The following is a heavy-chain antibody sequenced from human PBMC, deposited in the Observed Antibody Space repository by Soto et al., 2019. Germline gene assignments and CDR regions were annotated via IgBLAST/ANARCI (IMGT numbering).Heavy chain of an antibody. Sequence: QVQLQESGPGLVKPSQTLSLTCTVSGGSISSGGYYWSWIRQHPGKGLEWIGYIYYSGSTYYNPSLKSRVTISVDTSKHQFSLKLSSVTAADTAVYYCARDGDSSGYYHPFDYWGQGTLVTVSS. CDR1: GGSISSGGYY. J-gene: IGHJ4*02. CDR2: IYYSGST. D-gene: IGHD3-22*01. CDR3: ARDGDSSGYYHPFDY. V-gene: IGHV4-31*03.